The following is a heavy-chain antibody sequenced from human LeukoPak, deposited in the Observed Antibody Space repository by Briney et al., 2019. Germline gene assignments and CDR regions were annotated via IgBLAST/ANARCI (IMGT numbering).Heavy chain of an antibody. D-gene: IGHD3-3*01. CDR2: ISAYNGNT. V-gene: IGHV1-18*01. Sequence: ASVKVSCKASGHTFITHNINWVRQAPGQGLEWMGWISAYNGNTNSAQKFQGKVTMTTDTSTNTAYMELRSLTSDDTAVYYCAREKDGPRVTIFGVAPSYFDYWGQGTLVTVSS. J-gene: IGHJ4*02. CDR3: AREKDGPRVTIFGVAPSYFDY. CDR1: GHTFITHN.